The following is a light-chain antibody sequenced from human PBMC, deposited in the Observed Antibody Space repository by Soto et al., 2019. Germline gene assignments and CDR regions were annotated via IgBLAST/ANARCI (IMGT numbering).Light chain of an antibody. CDR1: SSDVGAYDY. J-gene: IGLJ1*01. Sequence: QSALTQPASVSASPGQSIAISCSGTSSDVGAYDYVSWYQHHPGKAPKLIIYEVTYRPSGVSNRFSASKSGNTASLTISGLQAEDEADYYCSSYTRSSTYVFATGTKVTVL. CDR2: EVT. V-gene: IGLV2-14*01. CDR3: SSYTRSSTYV.